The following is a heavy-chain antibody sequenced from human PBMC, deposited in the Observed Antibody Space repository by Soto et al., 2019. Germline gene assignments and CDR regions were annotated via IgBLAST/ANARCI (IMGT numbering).Heavy chain of an antibody. J-gene: IGHJ3*02. CDR1: GFTVSSNY. CDR2: IYSGGNT. CDR3: ARVETAPGIWGAFDI. D-gene: IGHD2-15*01. V-gene: IGHV3-53*04. Sequence: VQLVESGGGLVQPGGSLRLSCAASGFTVSSNYMSWVRQAPGKGLEWVSVIYSGGNTYDADSVKGRFTISRHNSKNTLYLQMNSLRAEDTAVYFCARVETAPGIWGAFDIWGQGTMVTVSS.